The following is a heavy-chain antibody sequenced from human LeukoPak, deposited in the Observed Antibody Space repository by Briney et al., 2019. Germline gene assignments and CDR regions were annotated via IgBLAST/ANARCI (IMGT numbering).Heavy chain of an antibody. J-gene: IGHJ4*02. CDR3: AVWSGFSDFWSGPGDY. D-gene: IGHD3-3*01. CDR1: GYTFTGHY. V-gene: IGHV1-2*02. Sequence: GASVKVSCKASGYTFTGHYMHWVRQAPGQGLEWMGWINPNSGGTKYAQKFQGRVTMTRDTSISTAYMELSRLKSDDTAVYYCAVWSGFSDFWSGPGDYWGQGTLVTVSS. CDR2: INPNSGGT.